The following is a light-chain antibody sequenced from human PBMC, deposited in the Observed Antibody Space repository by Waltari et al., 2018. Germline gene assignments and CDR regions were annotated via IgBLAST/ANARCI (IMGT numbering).Light chain of an antibody. CDR2: DNS. V-gene: IGLV1-51*01. Sequence: QSVLTQPPSVSAAPGQKVTISCSGNSSKIGTDHVTWFQQLPGTVPKVVIYDNSERPPGIPDRFSGSKSGTSATLGITGLQTGDEACYYCGTWDHSLHGVVFGGGTELTVL. CDR1: SSKIGTDH. J-gene: IGLJ2*01. CDR3: GTWDHSLHGVV.